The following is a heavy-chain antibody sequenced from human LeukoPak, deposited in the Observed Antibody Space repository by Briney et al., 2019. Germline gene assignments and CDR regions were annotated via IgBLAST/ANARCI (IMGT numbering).Heavy chain of an antibody. J-gene: IGHJ4*02. CDR1: GYTFSSYS. CDR2: IKLDGSEK. V-gene: IGHV3-7*03. Sequence: GGSLRLSCAASGYTFSSYSMNWVRQAPGKGLEWVANIKLDGSEKNYVDSVKGRFTISRDNTKNSLYLQMNSLRAEDTAVFYCARDQYDTWSRRGNFDSWGQGTLVIVSS. D-gene: IGHD3-3*01. CDR3: ARDQYDTWSRRGNFDS.